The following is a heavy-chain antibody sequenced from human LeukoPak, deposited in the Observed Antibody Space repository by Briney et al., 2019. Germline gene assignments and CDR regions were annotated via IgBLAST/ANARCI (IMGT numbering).Heavy chain of an antibody. V-gene: IGHV4-59*01. Sequence: SETLSLTCTVSGGSISSYYWSWIRQPPGKGVEWIGYIYYSGSTNYNPSLKSRVTISVDTSKNQFSLKLSSVNAADTAVYYCASSYSEVFDYWGQGTLVTVSS. D-gene: IGHD1-26*01. CDR3: ASSYSEVFDY. CDR2: IYYSGST. J-gene: IGHJ4*02. CDR1: GGSISSYY.